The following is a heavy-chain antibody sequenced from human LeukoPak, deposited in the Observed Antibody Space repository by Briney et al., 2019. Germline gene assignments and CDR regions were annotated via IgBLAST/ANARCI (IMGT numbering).Heavy chain of an antibody. CDR1: GFTFSSYG. CDR3: ASVRRGFGESSKYYAYYYMGV. Sequence: GSLRLSCAASGFTFSSYGMHWVRQAPGKGLEWVAFIRYDRRNQYYADSVKGRFTISRDNSKNTLYLQVNSLRAEDTAVYYCASVRRGFGESSKYYAYYYMGVWGKGTTVTISS. J-gene: IGHJ6*03. V-gene: IGHV3-30*02. D-gene: IGHD3-10*01. CDR2: IRYDRRNQ.